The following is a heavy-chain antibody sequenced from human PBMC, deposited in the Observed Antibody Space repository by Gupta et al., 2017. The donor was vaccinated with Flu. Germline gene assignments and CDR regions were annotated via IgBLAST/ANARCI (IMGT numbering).Heavy chain of an antibody. CDR1: GFTLSNYG. D-gene: IGHD6-25*01. J-gene: IGHJ4*02. Sequence: QVQLVESGGGVVQPGRSLRLSCAESGFTLSNYGMHWVRQAPGKGMEWVAVIWHDATKKRYADSVKGRFSISRDNSGNTLFLEMNSLRAEDTAVYYCARLAADNMGDYWGQGTLVTVSS. CDR2: IWHDATKK. V-gene: IGHV3-33*01. CDR3: ARLAADNMGDY.